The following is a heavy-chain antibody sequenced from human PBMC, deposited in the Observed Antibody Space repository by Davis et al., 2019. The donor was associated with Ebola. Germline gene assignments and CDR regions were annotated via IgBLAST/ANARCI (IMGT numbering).Heavy chain of an antibody. J-gene: IGHJ6*02. Sequence: SETLSLTCAVYGGSFSGYYWSWIRQPPGKGLEWIGEINHSGSTNYNPSLKSRVTISVDTSKNQFSLKLSSVTAEDTAVYYCARVGYSYGYGYYYYGMDVWGQGTTVTVSS. CDR2: INHSGST. CDR3: ARVGYSYGYGYYYYGMDV. D-gene: IGHD5-18*01. CDR1: GGSFSGYY. V-gene: IGHV4-34*01.